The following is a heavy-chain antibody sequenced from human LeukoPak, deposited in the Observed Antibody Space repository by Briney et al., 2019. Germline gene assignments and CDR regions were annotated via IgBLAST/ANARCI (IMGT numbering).Heavy chain of an antibody. V-gene: IGHV3-7*05. J-gene: IGHJ6*02. D-gene: IGHD3-10*01. Sequence: GGSLRLSCVGTGFTFSRDWMSWARQAPGKGLEWVANINRDGSEKFYEDSVKGRFAISRDNVKNSLYLQVSSLRAEDMAVYYCARYGHQYGMDVWGQGTTVTVSS. CDR2: INRDGSEK. CDR3: ARYGHQYGMDV. CDR1: GFTFSRDW.